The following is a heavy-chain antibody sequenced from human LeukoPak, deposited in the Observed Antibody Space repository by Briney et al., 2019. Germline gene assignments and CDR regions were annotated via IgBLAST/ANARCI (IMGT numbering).Heavy chain of an antibody. D-gene: IGHD3-22*01. CDR1: GYSITSYW. CDR2: IYPGDSDT. CDR3: ARLYSPYYYDSPFGY. V-gene: IGHV5-51*01. Sequence: GESLKISCKGSGYSITSYWIGWVRQIPGKGLEWMGIIYPGDSDTRYSPSFQGQVTISADKSISTAYLQWSSLKASDTAMYYCARLYSPYYYDSPFGYWGQGTLVTVSS. J-gene: IGHJ4*02.